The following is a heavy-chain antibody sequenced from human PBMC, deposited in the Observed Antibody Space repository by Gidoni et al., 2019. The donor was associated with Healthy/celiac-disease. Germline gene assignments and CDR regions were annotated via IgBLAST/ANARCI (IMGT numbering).Heavy chain of an antibody. J-gene: IGHJ2*01. CDR3: ARRVATQFYWYFDL. Sequence: QVQLVESGGGLVKPGGSLSLSCAASGFTFSDYYMSWIRQAPGKGLEWVSYISSSSSYTNYADSVKGRFTISRDNAKNSLYLQMNSLRAEDTAVYYCARRVATQFYWYFDLWGRGTLVTVSS. CDR1: GFTFSDYY. V-gene: IGHV3-11*06. CDR2: ISSSSSYT. D-gene: IGHD5-12*01.